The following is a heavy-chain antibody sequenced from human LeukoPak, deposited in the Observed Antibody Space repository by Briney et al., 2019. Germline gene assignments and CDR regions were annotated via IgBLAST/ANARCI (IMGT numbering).Heavy chain of an antibody. V-gene: IGHV1-8*01. CDR3: ARTHYDDTSGASNWFDP. D-gene: IGHD3-22*01. Sequence: ASVKVSCKASGYTFTSYDINWVRQATGQGLEWMGWMNPNNGNTGYAQKFRGRVTMTRNTSTGTAYMELSSLRSEDTAVYYCARTHYDDTSGASNWFDPWGQGTLVTVSS. CDR2: MNPNNGNT. J-gene: IGHJ5*02. CDR1: GYTFTSYD.